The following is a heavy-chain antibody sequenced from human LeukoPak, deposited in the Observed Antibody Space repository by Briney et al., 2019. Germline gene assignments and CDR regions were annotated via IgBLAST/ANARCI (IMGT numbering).Heavy chain of an antibody. CDR2: IIPIFGTA. CDR3: ARATPGGLHGYSFDY. CDR1: GGTFSSYA. V-gene: IGHV1-69*05. J-gene: IGHJ4*02. D-gene: IGHD5-24*01. Sequence: GSSVKVSCKASGGTFSSYAISWVREAPGQGLEWMGRIIPIFGTANYAQKFQGRVTITTDESTSTAYMELSSLRSGDTAVYYCARATPGGLHGYSFDYWGQGTVVTVYS.